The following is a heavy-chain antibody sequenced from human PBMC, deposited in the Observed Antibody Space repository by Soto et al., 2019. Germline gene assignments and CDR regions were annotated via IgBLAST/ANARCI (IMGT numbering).Heavy chain of an antibody. J-gene: IGHJ6*03. CDR1: GYTFTSYD. D-gene: IGHD3-10*01. V-gene: IGHV1-8*01. CDR2: MNPNSGNT. Sequence: ASVKVSCKASGYTFTSYDINWVRQATGQGLEWMGWMNPNSGNTGYAQKFQGRVTMTRNTSISTAYMELSSLRSEDTAVYYCARVSTDLYYYYYYYYMDVWGKGTTVTVSS. CDR3: ARVSTDLYYYYYYYYMDV.